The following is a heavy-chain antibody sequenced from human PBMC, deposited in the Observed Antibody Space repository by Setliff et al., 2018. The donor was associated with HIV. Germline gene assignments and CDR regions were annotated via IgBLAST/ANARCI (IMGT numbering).Heavy chain of an antibody. CDR2: IYYSGST. Sequence: SETLSLTCTVSGASIRSSGYYWVWIRQPPGKGLEWIGVIYYSGSTHYNPSLKSRFTLSVDTSKNQFSLNLRSVTAADTAMYYCARRVGARHIDSWGQGTLVTVSS. CDR3: ARRVGARHIDS. V-gene: IGHV4-39*01. D-gene: IGHD1-26*01. J-gene: IGHJ4*02. CDR1: GASIRSSGYY.